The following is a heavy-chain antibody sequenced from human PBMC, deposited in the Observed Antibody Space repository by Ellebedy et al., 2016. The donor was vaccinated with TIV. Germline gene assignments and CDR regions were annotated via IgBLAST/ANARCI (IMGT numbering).Heavy chain of an antibody. J-gene: IGHJ3*01. Sequence: GESLKISCAASGFTFSSYWMSWVRQAPGKGLEWVANVRQDGSESHYVDSVRGRFTISRDNNKKSIYLQMNSLRADDTALYFCAKDNWDQGSPDGFDAWGQGTKVTVSS. CDR1: GFTFSSYW. V-gene: IGHV3-7*03. CDR2: VRQDGSES. D-gene: IGHD7-27*01. CDR3: AKDNWDQGSPDGFDA.